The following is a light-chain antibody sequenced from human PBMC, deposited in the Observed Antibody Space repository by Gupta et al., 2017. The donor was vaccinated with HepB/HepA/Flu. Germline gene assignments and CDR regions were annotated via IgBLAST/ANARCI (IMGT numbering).Light chain of an antibody. CDR1: QSISSY. V-gene: IGKV1-39*01. J-gene: IGKJ1*01. CDR3: KHSYSTLKT. CDR2: AAS. Sequence: DIQMTQSPSSLSASVGDRVTITCRASQSISSYLNWYQQKPGKAPKLLIYAASSLQSGVPSRFSGSGSGTDFTLTISSLQPEDFATYDCKHSYSTLKTFGQGTKVEIK.